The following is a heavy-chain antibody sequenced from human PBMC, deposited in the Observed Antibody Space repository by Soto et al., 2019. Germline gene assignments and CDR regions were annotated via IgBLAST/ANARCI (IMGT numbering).Heavy chain of an antibody. J-gene: IGHJ6*03. Sequence: ASVKVSCKASGYTFTSYGISWVRQAPGQGLEWMGWISAYNGNTNYAQKLQGRVTMTTDTSTSTAYMELRSLRSEDTAVYYCARWHGEEGIRFLETNHTGRYYYYMDVWGKGTTVTVSS. CDR1: GYTFTSYG. CDR2: ISAYNGNT. CDR3: ARWHGEEGIRFLETNHTGRYYYYMDV. D-gene: IGHD3-3*01. V-gene: IGHV1-18*01.